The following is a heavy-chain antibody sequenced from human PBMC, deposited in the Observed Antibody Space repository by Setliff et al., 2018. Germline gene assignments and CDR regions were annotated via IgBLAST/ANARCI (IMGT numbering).Heavy chain of an antibody. CDR1: GYAFNDFG. V-gene: IGHV1-18*01. D-gene: IGHD2-2*01. CDR2: ISPYTGNI. Sequence: GASVKVSCKASGYAFNDFGINWVRQAPGQGLEWMGWISPYTGNIYSAQKFQGRVTMTTDASTSTAYMELRGLTSDDTAVYYCSRLVRYCTSTSCQGASGAEFWGQGTLVTVSS. J-gene: IGHJ4*02. CDR3: SRLVRYCTSTSCQGASGAEF.